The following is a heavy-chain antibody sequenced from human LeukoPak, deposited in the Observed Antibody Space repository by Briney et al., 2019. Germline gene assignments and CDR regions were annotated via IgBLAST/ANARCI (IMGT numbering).Heavy chain of an antibody. CDR3: ARGTPGSYLGY. V-gene: IGHV1-2*04. CDR1: GYTFITYE. J-gene: IGHJ4*02. Sequence: ASVKVSCKASGYTFITYEINWVRQAPGQGLEWMGWINPNSGGTNYAQKFKGWVALTRDTSINTTYMELSRLASDVTAVYFCARGTPGSYLGYWGQGTLVTVSS. CDR2: INPNSGGT. D-gene: IGHD3-16*02.